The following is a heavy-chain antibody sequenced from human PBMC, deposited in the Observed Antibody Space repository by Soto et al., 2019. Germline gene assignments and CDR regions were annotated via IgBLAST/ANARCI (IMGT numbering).Heavy chain of an antibody. Sequence: EVQLVESGGGLVQPGGSLRLSCAASGFTFSSYWMHWVRQAPGKGLVWVSRINSDGSSTSYADSVKGRFTISRDNAKNTLYLQMNSLRAEDTAVYYCASFPYYYDSSGYRNIYYYGMDVWGQGTTVTVSS. J-gene: IGHJ6*02. CDR3: ASFPYYYDSSGYRNIYYYGMDV. V-gene: IGHV3-74*01. D-gene: IGHD3-22*01. CDR2: INSDGSST. CDR1: GFTFSSYW.